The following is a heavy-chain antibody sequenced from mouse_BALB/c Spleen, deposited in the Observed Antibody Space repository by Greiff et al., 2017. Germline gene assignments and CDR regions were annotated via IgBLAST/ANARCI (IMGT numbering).Heavy chain of an antibody. Sequence: EVNVVESGGGLVKPGGSLKLSCAASGFTFSSYAMSWVRQTPEKRLEWVATISSGGSYTYYPDSVKGRFTISRDNAKNTLYLQMSSLRSEDTAMYYCARGYDEGFAYWGQGTLVTVSA. CDR3: ARGYDEGFAY. CDR1: GFTFSSYA. J-gene: IGHJ3*01. D-gene: IGHD2-2*01. V-gene: IGHV5-9-3*01. CDR2: ISSGGSYT.